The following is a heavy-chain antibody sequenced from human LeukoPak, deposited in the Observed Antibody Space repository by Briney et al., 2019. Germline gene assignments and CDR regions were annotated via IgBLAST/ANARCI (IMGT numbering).Heavy chain of an antibody. V-gene: IGHV1-18*01. CDR3: ARCPSYSCGCPVDP. Sequence: AASVKVSCKASGYTFTSYGISWVRQAPGQGLEWMGWISAYNGNTNYAQKLQGRVTMTTDTSTSTAYMELRSLRSDDTAVYYCARCPSYSCGCPVDPWGQGTLVTVSS. D-gene: IGHD6-19*01. J-gene: IGHJ5*02. CDR1: GYTFTSYG. CDR2: ISAYNGNT.